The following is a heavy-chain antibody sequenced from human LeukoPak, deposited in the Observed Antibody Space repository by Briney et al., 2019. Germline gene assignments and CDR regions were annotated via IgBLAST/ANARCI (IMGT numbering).Heavy chain of an antibody. CDR1: GYSFTNYW. D-gene: IGHD3-10*01. Sequence: LGESLKISCKGSGYSFTNYWIGWVRQMPGKGLEWMGIIHPGGSDTRYSPSLQGQVTMSVDKSISTAYLQWSSLKASDTAMYYCARHAPGDYFDYWGQGTLVTVSS. CDR3: ARHAPGDYFDY. V-gene: IGHV5-51*01. CDR2: IHPGGSDT. J-gene: IGHJ4*02.